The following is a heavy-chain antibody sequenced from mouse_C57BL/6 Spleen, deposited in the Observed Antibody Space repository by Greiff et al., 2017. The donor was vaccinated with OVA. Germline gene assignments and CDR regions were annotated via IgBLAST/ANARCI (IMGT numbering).Heavy chain of an antibody. CDR3: AREGNGWLPYAMDY. CDR1: GYSITSGYY. J-gene: IGHJ4*01. Sequence: EVQVVESGPGLVKPSQSLSLTCSVTGYSITSGYYWNWIRQFPGNKLEWMGYISYDGSNNYNPSLKNRISITRDTSKNQFFLKLNSVTTEDTATYYCAREGNGWLPYAMDYWGQGTSVTVSS. V-gene: IGHV3-6*01. CDR2: ISYDGSN. D-gene: IGHD2-2*01.